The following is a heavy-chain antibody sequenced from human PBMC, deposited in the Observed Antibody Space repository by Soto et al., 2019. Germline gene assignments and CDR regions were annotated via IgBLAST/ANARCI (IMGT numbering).Heavy chain of an antibody. J-gene: IGHJ3*02. CDR2: IYYSGST. Sequence: QVQLQESGPGLVKPSETLSLTCTVSGGSASSGSYYWSWIRQPPGKGLEWIGYIYYSGSTNYNPSLKSRVTISVDTTKNQFSLKLSSVTAADTDVYYCASRIDIWGQGTMVTVSS. V-gene: IGHV4-61*01. CDR3: ASRIDI. CDR1: GGSASSGSYY.